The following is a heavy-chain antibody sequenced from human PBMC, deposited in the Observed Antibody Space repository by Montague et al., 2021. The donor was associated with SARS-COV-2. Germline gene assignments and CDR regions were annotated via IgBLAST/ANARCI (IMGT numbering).Heavy chain of an antibody. Sequence: SETLSLTCAVYGGSFSGYYWNWIRQPPGKGLEWIGEINHGGSTKYSPSLKSRLTISADTSKNQFSLKLTSVAAADTAVYYCARLRDGVVPSPILGVGPNYSYYYMDVWGRGTTVTVSS. CDR1: GGSFSGYY. V-gene: IGHV4-34*01. CDR2: INHGGST. J-gene: IGHJ6*03. D-gene: IGHD3-10*01. CDR3: ARLRDGVVPSPILGVGPNYSYYYMDV.